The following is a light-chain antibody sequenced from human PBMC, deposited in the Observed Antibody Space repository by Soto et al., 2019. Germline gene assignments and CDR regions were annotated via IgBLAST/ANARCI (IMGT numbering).Light chain of an antibody. Sequence: EIVMTQSPATLSVSPGERATLSCRASQSVSSNLAWYQQKPGQAPRLLIYGASTRATGIPARFSGSGSGTDFTLTISSLQSEDFAIYYCQQYNNWPWTFSQGTKVEI. J-gene: IGKJ1*01. CDR1: QSVSSN. CDR2: GAS. V-gene: IGKV3-15*01. CDR3: QQYNNWPWT.